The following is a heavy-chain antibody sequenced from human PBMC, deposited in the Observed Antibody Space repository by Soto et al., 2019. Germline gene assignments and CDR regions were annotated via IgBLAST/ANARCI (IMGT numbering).Heavy chain of an antibody. Sequence: QVQLQESGPGLVKPSETLSLTCSVSGGSISNHYWSWIRQPPGKGLDWIGYIYYNGNTNYNPSLKGRVTMSVDTSRNQISLKLTTVTAADTAVYYCTRANWYSEYWGQGTLVTVSS. CDR2: IYYNGNT. D-gene: IGHD7-27*01. J-gene: IGHJ4*02. CDR3: TRANWYSEY. CDR1: GGSISNHY. V-gene: IGHV4-59*11.